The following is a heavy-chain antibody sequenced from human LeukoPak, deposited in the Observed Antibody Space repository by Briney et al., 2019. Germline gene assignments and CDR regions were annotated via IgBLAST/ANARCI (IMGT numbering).Heavy chain of an antibody. CDR3: ARVTGYMIEDYFDY. CDR2: IFYSGTT. V-gene: IGHV4-59*12. D-gene: IGHD3-22*01. J-gene: IGHJ4*02. CDR1: GGSISSYY. Sequence: PSETLSLTCTVSGGSISSYYWSWIRQPPGKGLEWIGFIFYSGTTNYNPSLKSRVTISVDTSKNQFSLKLSSVTAADTAVYYCARVTGYMIEDYFDYWGQGTLVTVSS.